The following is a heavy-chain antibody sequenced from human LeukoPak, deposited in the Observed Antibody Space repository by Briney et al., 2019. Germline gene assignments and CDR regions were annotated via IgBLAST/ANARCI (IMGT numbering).Heavy chain of an antibody. V-gene: IGHV1-24*01. J-gene: IGHJ2*01. CDR2: SDPEDGET. D-gene: IGHD5-18*01. Sequence: ASVKVSCKVSGYTLTELSMHWVRQAPGEGLEWMGGSDPEDGETIYAQKFQGRVTLTEDTSADTAYMELSSLRSEDPAVYYCAADTAMSYWYFDLWGRGTLVTVSS. CDR1: GYTLTELS. CDR3: AADTAMSYWYFDL.